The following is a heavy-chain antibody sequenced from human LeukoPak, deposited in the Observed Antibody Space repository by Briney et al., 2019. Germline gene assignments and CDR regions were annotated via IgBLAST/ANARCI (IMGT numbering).Heavy chain of an antibody. CDR1: GFTFSKYG. J-gene: IGHJ3*02. CDR3: ASDYGLNSEGAFDI. V-gene: IGHV3-48*03. CDR2: ISSSGSTI. D-gene: IGHD4-17*01. Sequence: GMSLRLSCAASGFTFSKYGINWVRQAPGKGLEWVSYISSSGSTIYYADSVKGRFTISRDNAKNSLYLQMNSLRAEDTAVYYCASDYGLNSEGAFDIWGQGTMVTVSS.